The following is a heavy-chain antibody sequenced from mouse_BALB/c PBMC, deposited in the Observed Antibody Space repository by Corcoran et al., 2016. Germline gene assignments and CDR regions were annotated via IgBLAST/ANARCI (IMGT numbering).Heavy chain of an antibody. CDR2: ILPGSGST. D-gene: IGHD3-1*01. J-gene: IGHJ3*01. CDR1: GYTFSSYW. V-gene: IGHV1-9*01. Sequence: QVQLQQSGAELMKPGASVKISCKATGYTFSSYWIEWVKQRPGHGLEWIGEILPGSGSTNYNEKFKGKATFTADTSSNTAYMQLSSLTSEDSAVYYCARSSSGYEFAYWGQGTLVTVSA. CDR3: ARSSSGYEFAY.